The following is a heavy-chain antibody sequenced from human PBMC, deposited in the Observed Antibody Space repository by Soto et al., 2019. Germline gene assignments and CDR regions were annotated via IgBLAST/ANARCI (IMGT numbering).Heavy chain of an antibody. CDR1: GFTFSSSA. CDR3: AKPTGGSYPESRVFDS. D-gene: IGHD1-26*01. J-gene: IGHJ4*02. Sequence: GGSLRLSCAASGFTFSSSAMSCVRQAPEKGLEWVSAISTSGGNTLYADSVKGRFTISRDNSKNTLFLQMSSLRAEDTAIYYCAKPTGGSYPESRVFDSWGQGTRVTVSS. V-gene: IGHV3-23*01. CDR2: ISTSGGNT.